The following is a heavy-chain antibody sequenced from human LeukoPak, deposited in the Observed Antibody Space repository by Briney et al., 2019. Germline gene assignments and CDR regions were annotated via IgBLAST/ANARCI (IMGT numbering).Heavy chain of an antibody. CDR2: INPNSGGT. D-gene: IGHD1-14*01. CDR1: GYTFTGYY. V-gene: IGHV1-2*02. CDR3: ASNQKLAYYYYMDV. J-gene: IGHJ6*03. Sequence: ASVKVSCKASGYTFTGYYMHRVRQAPGQGLEWMGWINPNSGGTNYAQKFQGRVTMTRDTSISTAYMELSRLRSDDTAVYYCASNQKLAYYYYMDVWGKGTTVTVSS.